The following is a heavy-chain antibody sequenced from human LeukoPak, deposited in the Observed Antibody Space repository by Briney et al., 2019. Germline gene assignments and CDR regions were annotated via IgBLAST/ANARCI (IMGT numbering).Heavy chain of an antibody. CDR1: GFTFSDYS. CDR3: AKFYDISTCYFDC. Sequence: GGSLRLSCAASGFTFSDYSMSWVRQAPGAGLEWVSAISPAGDSTTDADSVKGRFTISRDNSKNTLYLQMNSLRAEDTAVYYCAKFYDISTCYFDCWGQGTLVTVSS. D-gene: IGHD3-9*01. V-gene: IGHV3-23*01. J-gene: IGHJ4*02. CDR2: ISPAGDST.